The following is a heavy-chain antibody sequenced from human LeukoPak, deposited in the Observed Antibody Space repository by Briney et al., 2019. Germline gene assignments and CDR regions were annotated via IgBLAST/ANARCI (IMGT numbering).Heavy chain of an antibody. CDR1: GFTFSNYG. V-gene: IGHV3-30*18. CDR3: AKDMGILWCCLGD. CDR2: ISNDGSND. J-gene: IGHJ4*02. D-gene: IGHD2-21*01. Sequence: GGSLRLSCAASGFTFSNYGMHWVRQAPGKGLEWVALISNDGSNDYYGDSVEGRFTISRDNSKNTLYLQMNSLIPEDTAVYYCAKDMGILWCCLGDWGQGTLVTVSS.